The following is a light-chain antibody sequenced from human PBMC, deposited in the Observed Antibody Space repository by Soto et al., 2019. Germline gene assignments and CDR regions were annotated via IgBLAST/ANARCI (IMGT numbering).Light chain of an antibody. CDR2: GAS. CDR3: QQYGSSPT. V-gene: IGKV3-20*01. Sequence: EIVLTQSPGTLSLSPGERATLSCRASQSVSSSYLAWYQQKPGHAPRLLIYGASSRATGIPDRFSGSGSGTDFTLTISRLKPKDFAVYYCQQYGSSPTFGGGTKVDIQ. J-gene: IGKJ4*01. CDR1: QSVSSSY.